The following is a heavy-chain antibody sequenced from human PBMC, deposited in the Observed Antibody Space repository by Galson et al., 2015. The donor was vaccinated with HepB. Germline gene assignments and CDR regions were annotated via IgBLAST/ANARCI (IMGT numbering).Heavy chain of an antibody. D-gene: IGHD6-19*01. J-gene: IGHJ4*02. CDR2: ISYDGSNK. CDR1: GFTFSSYA. V-gene: IGHV3-30*04. CDR3: ASIESSGWYGLTTGVKNTGGLIDY. Sequence: GFTFSSYAMHWVRQAPGKGLEWVAVISYDGSNKYYADSVKGRFTISRDNSKNTLYLQMNSLRAEDTAVYYCASIESSGWYGLTTGVKNTGGLIDYWGQGTLVTVSS.